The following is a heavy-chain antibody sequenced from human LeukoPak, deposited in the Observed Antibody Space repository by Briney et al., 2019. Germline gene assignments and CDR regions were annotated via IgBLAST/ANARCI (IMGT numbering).Heavy chain of an antibody. D-gene: IGHD5-18*01. CDR1: GFSFGSSA. J-gene: IGHJ4*02. CDR3: AKERRRVDTEMVRSYYFEN. Sequence: GESLRLSCAGSGFSFGSSAMSWVRQTPGKGLEWVSSITGNGATTYYSDSVKGRFTISRDNSRNTLSLQMSSLRVEDTAVYYCAKERRRVDTEMVRSYYFENWGQGTLVTVSS. CDR2: ITGNGATT. V-gene: IGHV3-23*01.